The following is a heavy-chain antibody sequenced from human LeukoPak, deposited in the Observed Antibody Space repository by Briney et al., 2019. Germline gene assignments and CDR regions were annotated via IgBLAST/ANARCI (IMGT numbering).Heavy chain of an antibody. D-gene: IGHD2-2*01. CDR3: ARVYQLLLGYNWFDP. CDR2: ISAYNGNT. J-gene: IGHJ5*02. V-gene: IGHV1-18*01. CDR1: GYTFTSYG. Sequence: ASVKVSCKASGYTFTSYGISWVRQAPGQGLEWMGWISAYNGNTNYAQKLQGRVTMTTDTSTSTAYMELRSLRSDDTAVYYCARVYQLLLGYNWFDPWGQGTLVTVSS.